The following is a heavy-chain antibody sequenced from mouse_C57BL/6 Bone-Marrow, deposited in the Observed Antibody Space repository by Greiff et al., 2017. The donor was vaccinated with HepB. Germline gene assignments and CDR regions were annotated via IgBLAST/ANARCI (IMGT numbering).Heavy chain of an antibody. V-gene: IGHV5-12*01. CDR1: GFTFSDYY. D-gene: IGHD1-1*01. CDR3: ALYGSSPLDY. J-gene: IGHJ4*01. Sequence: EVKLMESGGGLVQPGGSLKLSCAASGFTFSDYYMYWVRQTPEKRLEWVAYISNGGGSTYYPYTVKGRFTISRDNAKNTLYLQMSRLKSEDTAMYYCALYGSSPLDYWGQGTSVTVSS. CDR2: ISNGGGST.